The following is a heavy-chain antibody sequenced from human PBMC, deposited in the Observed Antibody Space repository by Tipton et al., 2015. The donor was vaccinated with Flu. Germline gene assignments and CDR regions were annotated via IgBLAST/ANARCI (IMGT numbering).Heavy chain of an antibody. Sequence: TLSLTCTVSGGSVNIENSYWVWIRQSLGRGLEWVATIYNTGFTNYNPSLRSRVTVSLDMSKNQFSLNVSLLTAADTAIYFCARGNWNSNYDNWFDPWGQGTPVTVSS. CDR2: IYNTGFT. D-gene: IGHD1-1*01. CDR3: ARGNWNSNYDNWFDP. V-gene: IGHV4-39*07. J-gene: IGHJ5*02. CDR1: GGSVNIENSY.